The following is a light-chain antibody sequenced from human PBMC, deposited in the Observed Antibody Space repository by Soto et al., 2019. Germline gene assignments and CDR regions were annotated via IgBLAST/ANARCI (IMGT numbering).Light chain of an antibody. V-gene: IGLV1-40*01. CDR1: RSNIGAGYD. J-gene: IGLJ2*01. CDR2: GNN. Sequence: QSVLTQPPSVSGAPGQRVTISCTGSRSNIGAGYDVHWYQQLPGTAPKLLIYGNNNRPSGVPDRLSGSRSGTSASLAITGLQAEDEADYYCQSNDSSLSGVVFGGGTKLTVL. CDR3: QSNDSSLSGVV.